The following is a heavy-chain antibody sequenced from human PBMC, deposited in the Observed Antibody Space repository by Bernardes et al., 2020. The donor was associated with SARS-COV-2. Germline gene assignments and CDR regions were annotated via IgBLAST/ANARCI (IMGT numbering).Heavy chain of an antibody. CDR2: ISYTGIT. V-gene: IGHV4-31*03. D-gene: IGHD1-20*01. J-gene: IGHJ2*01. CDR1: GDFITSAGFY. Sequence: SESLSLTCSVSGDFITSAGFYWNWLLHLPGKGLEWIGYISYTGITYHNPSLKSRLTISMDTSKNQFSLHLDSMTAADTAIYYCVREISGVNWYFDLWGRGSLVTVS. CDR3: VREISGVNWYFDL.